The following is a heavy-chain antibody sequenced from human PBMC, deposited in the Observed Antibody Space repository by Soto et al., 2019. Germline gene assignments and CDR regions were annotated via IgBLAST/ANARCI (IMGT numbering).Heavy chain of an antibody. CDR3: ARGNRSSNGALDY. J-gene: IGHJ4*02. CDR2: IWYDGSQI. CDR1: GFIFSSHG. D-gene: IGHD6-13*01. Sequence: QVQLVESGGGVVQPGRSLRLSCAASGFIFSSHGMHWVRQAPGKGLEWVAVIWYDGSQIYSADSVKGRFTISRDNSKNTVYLQMDSLRAEDTAVYYCARGNRSSNGALDYWGQGTLVTVSS. V-gene: IGHV3-33*01.